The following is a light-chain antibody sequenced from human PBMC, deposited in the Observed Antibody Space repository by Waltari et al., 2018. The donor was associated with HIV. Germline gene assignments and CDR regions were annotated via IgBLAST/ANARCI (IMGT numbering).Light chain of an antibody. J-gene: IGKJ1*01. CDR3: QQFYKIPWT. V-gene: IGKV4-1*01. CDR2: WSS. CDR1: VIVLYEANHKKY. Sequence: DIVMTPFTGPLRASAGGGATINCKSTVIVLYEANHKKYLAWYQQKPGQPPRLLLSWSSTRESGVSARFTGSGSGTDFTLTIDNVQSDDAAVYYCQQFYKIPWTFGQGTKVDI.